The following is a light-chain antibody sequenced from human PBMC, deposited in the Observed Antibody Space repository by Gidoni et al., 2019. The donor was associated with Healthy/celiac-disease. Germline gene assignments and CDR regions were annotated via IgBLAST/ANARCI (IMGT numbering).Light chain of an antibody. V-gene: IGLV2-23*01. CDR1: SSDVGSYNL. Sequence: QSALTQPASVSGSPGQSITISCTGTSSDVGSYNLVSWYQQHPGKATKLMIYEGSKRPSGVSNRCSGSKSGNTASLTISGLQAEDEADYYCCSYAGSSYVFGTGTKVTVL. CDR2: EGS. J-gene: IGLJ1*01. CDR3: CSYAGSSYV.